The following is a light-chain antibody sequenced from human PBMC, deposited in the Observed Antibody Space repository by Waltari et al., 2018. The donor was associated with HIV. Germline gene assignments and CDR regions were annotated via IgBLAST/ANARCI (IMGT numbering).Light chain of an antibody. CDR2: EVT. Sequence: QSALTQPPSVSGSLGQSVTIPCTGTSSDIWASNRVYWYQQSPGIAPKLRIYEVTHRPSGVPVRFSGSKSGNAASLTISGLQADDDADYYCSSYTTSSTWVFGGGTNLTVL. CDR3: SSYTTSSTWV. J-gene: IGLJ3*02. CDR1: SSDIWASNR. V-gene: IGLV2-18*02.